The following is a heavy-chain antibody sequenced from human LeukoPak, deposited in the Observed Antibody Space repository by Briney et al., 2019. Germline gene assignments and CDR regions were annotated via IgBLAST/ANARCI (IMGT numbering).Heavy chain of an antibody. D-gene: IGHD3-22*01. CDR3: ARAPFTMTAGPYYMDV. V-gene: IGHV4-59*01. Sequence: PSETLSLTCTVSGGSISSYYWSWIRQPPGTGREWSGYIYYSGSTNYDPSLKSRVTISIDTSKNQFSLKMRFVTAADPAVYYCARAPFTMTAGPYYMDVWGKGTTVTVSS. CDR2: IYYSGST. J-gene: IGHJ6*03. CDR1: GGSISSYY.